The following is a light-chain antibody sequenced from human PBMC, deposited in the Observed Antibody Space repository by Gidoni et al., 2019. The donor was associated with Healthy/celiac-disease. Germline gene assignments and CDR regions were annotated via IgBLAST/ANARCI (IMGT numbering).Light chain of an antibody. J-gene: IGLJ2*01. CDR2: QDS. Sequence: SYELTQPPSVSVSPGQTASITCSGDKLGDKYACWYQQKTGQSPVLVIYQDSKRPSGIPERFSGSNSGNTATLTISGTQAMDEADYYCQAWDSSTPHVVFGGGTKLTVL. V-gene: IGLV3-1*01. CDR1: KLGDKY. CDR3: QAWDSSTPHVV.